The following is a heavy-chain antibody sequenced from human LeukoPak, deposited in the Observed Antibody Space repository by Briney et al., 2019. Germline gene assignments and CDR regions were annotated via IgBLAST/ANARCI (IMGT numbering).Heavy chain of an antibody. J-gene: IGHJ6*03. D-gene: IGHD2-2*01. Sequence: GGSLRLSCAASGFTFSNAWMSWVRQAPGKGLEWVSYISSSGSTIHYADSVKCRFTISRDNAKNSLYLQMNSLRAEDTAVYYCARAGYCSSTSCSYYYYYYMDVWGKGTTVTVSS. V-gene: IGHV3-11*01. CDR3: ARAGYCSSTSCSYYYYYYMDV. CDR1: GFTFSNAW. CDR2: ISSSGSTI.